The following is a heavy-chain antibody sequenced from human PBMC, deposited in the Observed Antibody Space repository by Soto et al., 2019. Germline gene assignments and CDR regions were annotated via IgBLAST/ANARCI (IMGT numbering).Heavy chain of an antibody. J-gene: IGHJ6*02. V-gene: IGHV3-21*01. CDR2: ISSSSSYI. CDR3: ARGGGGDFSSPYYYYGMDV. Sequence: GGSLRLSCAASGFTFSSYSMNWVRQAPGKGLEWVSSISSSSSYIYYADSVKGRFTISRDNAKNSLYLQLNSLRAEDTAVYYCARGGGGDFSSPYYYYGMDVWGQGTTVTVSS. CDR1: GFTFSSYS. D-gene: IGHD2-21*02.